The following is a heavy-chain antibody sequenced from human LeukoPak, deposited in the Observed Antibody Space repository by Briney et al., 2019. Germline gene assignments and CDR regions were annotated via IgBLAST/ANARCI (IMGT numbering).Heavy chain of an antibody. CDR1: GFTFSSYA. CDR2: ISGSGVNI. J-gene: IGHJ6*03. V-gene: IGHV3-23*01. CDR3: AKLAYCGGDCYYYYYYYMDV. Sequence: GGSLRLSCAASGFTFSSYAMSWVRQAPGKGLEWVSAISGSGVNIYYADSVKGRFTISRDNSKNTLYLQMNSLRAEDTAVYYCAKLAYCGGDCYYYYYYYMDVWGKGTTVTVSS. D-gene: IGHD2-21*01.